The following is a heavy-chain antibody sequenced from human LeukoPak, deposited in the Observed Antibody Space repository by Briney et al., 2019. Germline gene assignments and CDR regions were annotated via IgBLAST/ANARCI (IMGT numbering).Heavy chain of an antibody. J-gene: IGHJ5*02. Sequence: ASVKLSCKASGYTFTSYYMHWVRQAPGQGLEWMGIINPSGGSTSYAQKFQGRVTMTRDMSTSTVYMELSSLRSEDTAVYYRARDPGRYCSSTSCFNWFDPWGQGTLVPVSS. CDR2: INPSGGST. V-gene: IGHV1-46*01. CDR1: GYTFTSYY. D-gene: IGHD2-2*01. CDR3: ARDPGRYCSSTSCFNWFDP.